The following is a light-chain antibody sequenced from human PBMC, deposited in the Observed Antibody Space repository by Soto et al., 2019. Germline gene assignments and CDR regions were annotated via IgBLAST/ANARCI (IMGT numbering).Light chain of an antibody. J-gene: IGKJ4*01. CDR2: DTS. CDR1: QWIGDT. V-gene: IGKV3-15*01. CDR3: QRYNNWRRH. Sequence: IVLTHSPGTLSLSSGERATLSCRASQWIGDTLAWYQNKTGQTPRLIIYDTSTRATGVPARFSGSRSGTEFTLTINSLQSEDFAVYYCQRYNNWRRHLGGGTKVDIK.